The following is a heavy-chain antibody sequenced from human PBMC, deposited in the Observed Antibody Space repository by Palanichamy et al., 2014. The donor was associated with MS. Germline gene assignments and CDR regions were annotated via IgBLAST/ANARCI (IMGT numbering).Heavy chain of an antibody. CDR1: INSVSTNY. CDR2: INNDGST. J-gene: IGHJ4*02. CDR3: ASGYYGTSGYSLDY. Sequence: EVQLVESGGGLVQAWGVPETLLCSLWINSVSTNYMTWVRQAPGKGLEWVSFINNDGSTYYADSVKGRFTISRDNSKNTLYLQMHSLRAEDAAVYYCASGYYGTSGYSLDYWGQGSLVTVSA. D-gene: IGHD3-22*01. V-gene: IGHV3-66*01.